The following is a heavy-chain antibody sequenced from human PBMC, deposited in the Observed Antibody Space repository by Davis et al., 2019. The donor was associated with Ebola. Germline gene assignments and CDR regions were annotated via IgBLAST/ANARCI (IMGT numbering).Heavy chain of an antibody. D-gene: IGHD3-16*01. J-gene: IGHJ3*02. CDR2: IYYSGST. CDR3: ARGTTTWGGAFDI. Sequence: MPSETLSLTCTVSGGSISSSSYYWGWIRQPPGKGLEWIGSIYYSGSTNYNPSLKSRVTISVDTSKNQFSLKLSSVTAADTAVYYCARGTTTWGGAFDIWGQGTMVTVSS. V-gene: IGHV4-39*07. CDR1: GGSISSSSYY.